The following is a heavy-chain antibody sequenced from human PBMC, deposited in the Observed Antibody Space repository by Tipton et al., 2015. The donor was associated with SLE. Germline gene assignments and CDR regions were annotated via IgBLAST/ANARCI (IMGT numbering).Heavy chain of an antibody. CDR3: AREVKSGRYDWFDP. J-gene: IGHJ5*02. Sequence: TLSLTCTVSGGSISSGNYYWTWIRQHPGKGLEWIGYIYATETTYYNPSLKSRVTMSIDRSKNHFSLRLRSMSAADTAIYYCAREVKSGRYDWFDPWGQGTLVTVPS. D-gene: IGHD1-26*01. CDR2: IYATETT. V-gene: IGHV4-31*03. CDR1: GGSISSGNYY.